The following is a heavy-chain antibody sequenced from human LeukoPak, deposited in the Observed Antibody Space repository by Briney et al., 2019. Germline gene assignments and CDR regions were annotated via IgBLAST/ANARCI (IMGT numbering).Heavy chain of an antibody. CDR1: GFTFSSYA. V-gene: IGHV3-23*01. CDR2: ISGSGGST. CDR3: AKDYHGSGSYRRDAFDI. D-gene: IGHD3-10*01. Sequence: GGSLRLSCAASGFTFSSYAMSWVRQAPGKGLEWVSAISGSGGSTYYADSVKGRSTISRDNSKNTLYLQMSSLRAEDTAVYYCAKDYHGSGSYRRDAFDIWGQGTMVTVSS. J-gene: IGHJ3*02.